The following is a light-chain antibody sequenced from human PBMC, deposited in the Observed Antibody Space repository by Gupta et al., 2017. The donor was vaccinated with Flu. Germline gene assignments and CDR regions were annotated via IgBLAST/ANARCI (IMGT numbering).Light chain of an antibody. V-gene: IGKV1-5*03. CDR1: QSISTW. Sequence: DIQMTQSPSTLSASLGDRVTITCRASQSISTWLAWYQQKPGKAPKLLIYKASSLEGGVPSRFSGSGSGTEFTLTISSLQPDDFATYYCQQYNSYPWTFGQGTKVEIK. CDR2: KAS. CDR3: QQYNSYPWT. J-gene: IGKJ1*01.